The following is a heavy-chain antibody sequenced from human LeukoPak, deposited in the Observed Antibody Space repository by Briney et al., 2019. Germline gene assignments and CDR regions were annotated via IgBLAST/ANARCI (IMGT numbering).Heavy chain of an antibody. D-gene: IGHD6-13*01. Sequence: PSETLSLTCAVSGGSISSGGYSWSWIRQPPGKGLEWIGYIYHSGSTYYNPSLKSRVTISVDRSKNQFSLKLSSVTAADTAVYYCARVAAAGTIWSGWASVIDYWGQGTLVTVSS. J-gene: IGHJ4*02. CDR1: GGSISSGGYS. CDR3: ARVAAAGTIWSGWASVIDY. CDR2: IYHSGST. V-gene: IGHV4-30-2*01.